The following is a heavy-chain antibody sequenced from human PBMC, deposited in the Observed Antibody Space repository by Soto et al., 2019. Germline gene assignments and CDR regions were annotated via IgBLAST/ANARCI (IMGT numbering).Heavy chain of an antibody. CDR2: IYPGDSDT. J-gene: IGHJ5*02. Sequence: KISCKGSGYSFTSYWIGWVRQMPGKGLEWMGIIYPGDSDTRYSPSFQGQVTISADKSISTAYLQWSSLKASDTAMYYCARHISEWQQLGGRFDPWGQGTLVTVSS. CDR1: GYSFTSYW. V-gene: IGHV5-51*01. CDR3: ARHISEWQQLGGRFDP. D-gene: IGHD6-13*01.